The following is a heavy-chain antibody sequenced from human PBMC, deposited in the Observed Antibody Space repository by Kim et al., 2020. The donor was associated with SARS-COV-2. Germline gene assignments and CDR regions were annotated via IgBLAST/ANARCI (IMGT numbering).Heavy chain of an antibody. Sequence: SETLSLTCTVSGGSISSSSYYWGWIRQPPGKGLEWIGSIYYSGSTYYNPSLKSRVTISVDTSKNQFSLKLSSVTAADTAVYYCAITPLGYQRGHFDYWGQGTLVTVSS. CDR1: GGSISSSSYY. CDR2: IYYSGST. CDR3: AITPLGYQRGHFDY. V-gene: IGHV4-39*01. J-gene: IGHJ4*02. D-gene: IGHD2-15*01.